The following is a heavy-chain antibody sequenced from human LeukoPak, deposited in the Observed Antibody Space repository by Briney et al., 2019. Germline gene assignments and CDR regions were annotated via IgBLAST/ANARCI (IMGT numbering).Heavy chain of an antibody. Sequence: SETLSLTWSVSGGSISTSSYYWAWVRPPPGKGLEWIGSIYYSGNTYYNSSLESRVTISVDASDKQFSLELTSVTAADTAVYYCARPRSLAAPSSWFDPWGQGTLVIVSS. CDR2: IYYSGNT. CDR3: ARPRSLAAPSSWFDP. D-gene: IGHD3-10*01. CDR1: GGSISTSSYY. J-gene: IGHJ5*02. V-gene: IGHV4-39*01.